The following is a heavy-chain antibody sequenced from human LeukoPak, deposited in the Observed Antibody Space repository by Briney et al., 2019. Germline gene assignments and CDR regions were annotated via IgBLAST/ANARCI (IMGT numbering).Heavy chain of an antibody. CDR3: AKDHSSGPPLDY. Sequence: AGGSLRLSCAASGFPFSSYPMSWARQAPGKGLEWVSAISGSGGSTYYADSVKGRFTISRDNSKNTLYLQMNSLRAEDTAVYYCAKDHSSGPPLDYWGQGTLVTVSS. J-gene: IGHJ4*02. D-gene: IGHD3-22*01. CDR1: GFPFSSYP. V-gene: IGHV3-23*01. CDR2: ISGSGGST.